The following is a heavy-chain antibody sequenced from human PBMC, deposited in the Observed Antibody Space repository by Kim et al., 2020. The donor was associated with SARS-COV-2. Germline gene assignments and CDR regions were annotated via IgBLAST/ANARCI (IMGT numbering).Heavy chain of an antibody. V-gene: IGHV3-30-3*01. J-gene: IGHJ4*02. CDR2: ISYDGSNK. CDR1: GFTFSSYA. CDR3: ARGAPGGTGDGGD. Sequence: GGSLRLSCAASGFTFSSYAMHWVRQAPGKGLEWVAVISYDGSNKYYADSVKGRFTISRDNSKNTLYLQMNSLRAEDTAVYYCARGAPGGTGDGGDWGQGTLVTVSS. D-gene: IGHD1-26*01.